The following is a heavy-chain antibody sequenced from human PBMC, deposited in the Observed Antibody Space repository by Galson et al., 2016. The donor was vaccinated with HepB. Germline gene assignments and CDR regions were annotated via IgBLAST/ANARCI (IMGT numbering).Heavy chain of an antibody. Sequence: SVKVSCKASGYTFTSYYIHWMRQAPRQGLEWMGLINPNGGHTNYAQKFQGGLTITSDTSTTTVYMDLSSLTSEDTAVSYCARARMWEGSYIGGTCYGWLDPWGQGTLVTV. D-gene: IGHD2-15*01. CDR3: ARARMWEGSYIGGTCYGWLDP. CDR1: GYTFTSYY. CDR2: INPNGGHT. J-gene: IGHJ5*02. V-gene: IGHV1-46*01.